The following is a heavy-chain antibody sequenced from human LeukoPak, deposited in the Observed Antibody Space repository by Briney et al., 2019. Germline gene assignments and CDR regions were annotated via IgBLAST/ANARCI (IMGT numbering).Heavy chain of an antibody. CDR1: GFTFSSYA. CDR2: ITGSGATT. CDR3: ATRGYCSGTSCYAPQP. J-gene: IGHJ5*02. D-gene: IGHD2-2*01. V-gene: IGHV3-23*01. Sequence: PGGSLRLSCAASGFTFSSYAMSWVRRAPGKGLEWVSTITGSGATTNYADSVKGRFTISRDNSKNTLYLQMNSLRAEDTAVYYCATRGYCSGTSCYAPQPWGQGTLVTVSS.